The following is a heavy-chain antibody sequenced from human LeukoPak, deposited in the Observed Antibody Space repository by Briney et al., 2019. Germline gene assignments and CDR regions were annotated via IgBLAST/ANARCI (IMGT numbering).Heavy chain of an antibody. CDR1: GGSISSSSYY. CDR2: IYYSGST. Sequence: SETLSLTCTVSGGSISSSSYYWGWISQPPGKGLEWIGSIYYSGSTYYNPSLKSRVTISVDTSKNQFSLKLSSVTAADTAVYYCVIMITFGGVIDAYYFDYWGQGTLVTVSS. D-gene: IGHD3-16*02. J-gene: IGHJ4*02. V-gene: IGHV4-39*01. CDR3: VIMITFGGVIDAYYFDY.